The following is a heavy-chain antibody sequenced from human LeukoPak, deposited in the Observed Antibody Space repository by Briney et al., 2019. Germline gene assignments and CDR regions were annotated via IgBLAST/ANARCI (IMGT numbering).Heavy chain of an antibody. J-gene: IGHJ5*02. V-gene: IGHV1-46*01. Sequence: GASVKVSCKASVYTFSGYYMHWVRQAPGQGLEWMGIINPSGGSTSYAQKFQGRVTMTRDMSTSTVYMELSSLRSEDTAVYYCARGMVVVAATREPWFDPWGQGTLVTVSS. D-gene: IGHD2-15*01. CDR1: VYTFSGYY. CDR2: INPSGGST. CDR3: ARGMVVVAATREPWFDP.